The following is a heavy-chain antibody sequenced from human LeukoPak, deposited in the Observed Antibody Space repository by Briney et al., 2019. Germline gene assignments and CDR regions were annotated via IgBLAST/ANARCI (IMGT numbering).Heavy chain of an antibody. V-gene: IGHV3-11*04. CDR2: ISSSGSTT. CDR3: ARDGSLGYCSSTSCYTWGSFDY. Sequence: PGGSLRLSCAASGFTFSDYYMTWIRQAPGKGLEWVSYISSSGSTTHYADSVKGRFTISRDNAKNSLYLQMNSLRAEDTAVYYCARDGSLGYCSSTSCYTWGSFDYWGQGTLVTVSS. CDR1: GFTFSDYY. J-gene: IGHJ4*02. D-gene: IGHD2-2*02.